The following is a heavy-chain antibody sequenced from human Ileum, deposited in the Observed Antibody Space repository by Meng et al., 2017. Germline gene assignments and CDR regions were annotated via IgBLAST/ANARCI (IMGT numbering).Heavy chain of an antibody. CDR3: ASARYDN. J-gene: IGHJ4*02. Sequence: QVQLQESGPGLVKPSQTLSLTCTVSGGSLSSAGYYWSWIRQFPGKGLEWIGFIFYTGSTYYNPSLKSRVTISVDTSKNQFFLRLTSVTAADTAVYYCASARYDNWGQGTLVTISS. CDR2: IFYTGST. V-gene: IGHV4-31*03. CDR1: GGSLSSAGYY.